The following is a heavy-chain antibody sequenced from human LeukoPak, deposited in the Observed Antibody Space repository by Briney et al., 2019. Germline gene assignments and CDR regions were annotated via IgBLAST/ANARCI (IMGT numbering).Heavy chain of an antibody. V-gene: IGHV3-30*02. CDR2: IRFDGNSK. Sequence: SGGSLRLSCAPSGFTLSTYGMHWVRQAPGKGLERVAFIRFDGNSKFYGDSVKGRFSVSRDTSKNTLYLQMNSLRTEDTAVYYCAKDLSRGNYPIAFDICGQGTMVTVSS. CDR1: GFTLSTYG. CDR3: AKDLSRGNYPIAFDI. D-gene: IGHD3-22*01. J-gene: IGHJ3*02.